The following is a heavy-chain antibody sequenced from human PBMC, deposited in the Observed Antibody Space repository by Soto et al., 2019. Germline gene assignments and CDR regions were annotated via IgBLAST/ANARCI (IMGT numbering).Heavy chain of an antibody. Sequence: GGSLRLSCAASGFTFSSYWMSWVRQAPGKGLEWVANIKQDGSEKFYVDSVKGRFTISSDNAKNSLYLQMNSLSAEDTAVYYCARDSSGWYRGDFDYWGQGTLVTVSS. CDR1: GFTFSSYW. V-gene: IGHV3-7*01. D-gene: IGHD6-19*01. CDR3: ARDSSGWYRGDFDY. CDR2: IKQDGSEK. J-gene: IGHJ4*02.